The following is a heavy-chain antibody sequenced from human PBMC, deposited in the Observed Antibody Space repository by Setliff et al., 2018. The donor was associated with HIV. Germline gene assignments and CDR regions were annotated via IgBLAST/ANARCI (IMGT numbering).Heavy chain of an antibody. J-gene: IGHJ4*02. CDR3: LRGGSFGDIPNC. CDR2: ISSSSSYI. Sequence: GGSLRLSCAASGFTFSSYSMNWVRQAPGKGLECVSSISSSSSYIYYADSAKGRFTISRDNAKNTLYLQMNSLRAGDTAVYYCLRGGSFGDIPNCWGQGTLVTVSS. V-gene: IGHV3-21*01. D-gene: IGHD4-17*01. CDR1: GFTFSSYS.